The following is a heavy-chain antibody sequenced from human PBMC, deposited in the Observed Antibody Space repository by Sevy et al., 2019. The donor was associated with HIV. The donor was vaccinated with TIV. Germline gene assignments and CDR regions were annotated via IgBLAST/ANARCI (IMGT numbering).Heavy chain of an antibody. D-gene: IGHD2-8*01. V-gene: IGHV4-39*01. Sequence: SETLSLTCTVSGGSISSTSHYWGWIRQPPGKGLEWIGSIYYTGRTFYSPSIKRRITMSVDRSQNQFSLKLSSVTATDTPVYYCTRFSNHILLMVHLTPRWGFVIWGQGAKVTASS. J-gene: IGHJ3*02. CDR2: IYYTGRT. CDR1: GGSISSTSHY. CDR3: TRFSNHILLMVHLTPRWGFVI.